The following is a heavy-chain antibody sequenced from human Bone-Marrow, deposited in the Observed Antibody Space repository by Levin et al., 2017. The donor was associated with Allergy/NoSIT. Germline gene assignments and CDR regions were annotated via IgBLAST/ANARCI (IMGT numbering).Heavy chain of an antibody. D-gene: IGHD3-10*01. CDR3: AKDLNDYFGSGNYFVS. CDR2: IKHDGSER. CDR1: GLSFSSYW. J-gene: IGHJ4*02. V-gene: IGHV3-7*01. Sequence: PGGSLRLSCAASGLSFSSYWMTWVRQAPGKGLEWVATIKHDGSERYYVDSVKGRFTISRDNAKNSLYLQMNSLRVEDTAVYYCAKDLNDYFGSGNYFVSWGQGTLVTVSS.